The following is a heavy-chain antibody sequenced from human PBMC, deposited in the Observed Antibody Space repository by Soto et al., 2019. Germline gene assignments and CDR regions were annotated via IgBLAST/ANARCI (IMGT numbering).Heavy chain of an antibody. CDR1: GGSMSYGGFS. CDR2: ISRLDNP. J-gene: IGHJ4*02. V-gene: IGHV4-30-2*06. Sequence: QLQLQESGSGVVRTSETLSLTCTVSGGSMSYGGFSWSWIRQSPGKGLEWIGYISRLDNPYFHPSFKRRVIMSIDRSRNQFYLNLSSMTAAGRAVYYCARGAGYDPFDYWGQGVLVTVSS. D-gene: IGHD5-12*01. CDR3: ARGAGYDPFDY.